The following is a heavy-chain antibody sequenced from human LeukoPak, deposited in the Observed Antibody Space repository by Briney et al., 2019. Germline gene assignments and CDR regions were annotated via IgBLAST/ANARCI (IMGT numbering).Heavy chain of an antibody. CDR1: GYTITSNY. CDR3: ARTVAPGFGSSGYPDY. V-gene: IGHV1-2*02. D-gene: IGHD3-22*01. J-gene: IGHJ4*02. Sequence: ASVKISCKASGYTITSNYIHWVRQAPPQGLEWMGWINPNSGGTNYAQKFQGRFTMTRDTSISTVYLELSRLRADDTAVYYCARTVAPGFGSSGYPDYWGQGTLVTVSS. CDR2: INPNSGGT.